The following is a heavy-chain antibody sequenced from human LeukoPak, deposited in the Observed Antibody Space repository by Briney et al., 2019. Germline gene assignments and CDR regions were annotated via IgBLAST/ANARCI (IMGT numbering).Heavy chain of an antibody. CDR1: GYNFTNYW. CDR2: IYAGDSDT. Sequence: GESLKISCKGSGYNFTNYWIGWVRQMPGKGLEWMGIIYAGDSDTRYSPSFQGQVTISADKSISTAYLQWSSPKASDTGMYYCARRAAAGTMGFGWFDPWGQGTLVTVSS. CDR3: ARRAAAGTMGFGWFDP. J-gene: IGHJ5*02. D-gene: IGHD6-13*01. V-gene: IGHV5-51*01.